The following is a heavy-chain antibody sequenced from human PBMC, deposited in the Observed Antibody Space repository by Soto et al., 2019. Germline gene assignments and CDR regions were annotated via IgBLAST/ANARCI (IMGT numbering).Heavy chain of an antibody. CDR3: ERESPMTTVPYFDY. D-gene: IGHD4-4*01. V-gene: IGHV1-18*01. Sequence: ASVKVSCKASGYTFTSYGISWVRQAPGQGLEWMGWISAYNGNTNYAQKLQGRVTMTTDTSTSTAYMELRSLRSDDTAVYYRERESPMTTVPYFDYWGQGTLVTVSS. CDR2: ISAYNGNT. CDR1: GYTFTSYG. J-gene: IGHJ4*02.